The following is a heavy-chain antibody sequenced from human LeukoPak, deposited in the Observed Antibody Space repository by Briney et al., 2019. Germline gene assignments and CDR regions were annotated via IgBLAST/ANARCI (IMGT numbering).Heavy chain of an antibody. CDR1: GGSISSSNW. V-gene: IGHV4-4*02. Sequence: PSGTLSLTCAVSGGSISSSNWWSWVRQSPGKGLEWIGEIYHSGSTNYNPSLKSRVTISVDKSKNQFSLNLTSVTAADTAVYYCATDQVVGSTRYSWFDPWGQGTLVTVSS. J-gene: IGHJ5*02. CDR2: IYHSGST. D-gene: IGHD1-26*01. CDR3: ATDQVVGSTRYSWFDP.